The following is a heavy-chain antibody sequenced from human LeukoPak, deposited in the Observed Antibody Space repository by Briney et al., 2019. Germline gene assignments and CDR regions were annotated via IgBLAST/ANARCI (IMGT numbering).Heavy chain of an antibody. CDR2: IKQDGSGK. Sequence: PGGSLRLSCAASGFTFSSYWMSWVRQAPGKGLEWVANIKQDGSGKYYVDSVKGRFTISRDNAKNSLYLQMNSLRAEDTAVYYCARVSFCSSTSCYVSHYYYGMDVWGQGTTVTVSS. V-gene: IGHV3-7*05. J-gene: IGHJ6*02. CDR1: GFTFSSYW. D-gene: IGHD2-2*01. CDR3: ARVSFCSSTSCYVSHYYYGMDV.